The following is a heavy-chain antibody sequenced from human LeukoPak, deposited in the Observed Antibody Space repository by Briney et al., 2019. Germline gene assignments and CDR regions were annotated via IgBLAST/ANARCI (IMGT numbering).Heavy chain of an antibody. CDR1: GYSISSGYY. CDR3: ARDPPSGSIAAASGWIDP. Sequence: PSQTLSLTCTVSGYSISSGYYWGWIRQPPGKGLEWIGSIYHSGSTYYNPSLKSRVTISVDTSKNQFSLKLSSVTAADTAVYYCARDPPSGSIAAASGWIDPWGQGTLVTVSS. J-gene: IGHJ5*02. V-gene: IGHV4-38-2*02. D-gene: IGHD6-13*01. CDR2: IYHSGST.